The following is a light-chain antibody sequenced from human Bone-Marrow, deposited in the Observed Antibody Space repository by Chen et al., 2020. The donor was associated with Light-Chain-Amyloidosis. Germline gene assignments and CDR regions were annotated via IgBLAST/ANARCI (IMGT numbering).Light chain of an antibody. CDR3: QQYYSTPRT. CDR1: QSIQYNSDNKNY. J-gene: IGKJ1*01. Sequence: DIVMTQSPDSLAVSLGERATINCKSSQSIQYNSDNKNYLAWYQQKPGQPPKLLIYWASTRESGVPDRFRGSGSETDFTLTISSLQAEDVAVYYCQQYYSTPRTFGQGTRVEIK. V-gene: IGKV4-1*01. CDR2: WAS.